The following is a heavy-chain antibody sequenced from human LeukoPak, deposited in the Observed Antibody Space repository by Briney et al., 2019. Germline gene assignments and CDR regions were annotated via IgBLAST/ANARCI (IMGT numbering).Heavy chain of an antibody. D-gene: IGHD3-10*01. CDR3: AKSVLDYYGSGSYYDC. Sequence: PGRSLRLSCAASGFTFSSYSMNWVRQAPGKGLEWVSYISSSSSTIYYADSVKGRFTISRDNAKNSLYLQMNSLRAEDTAVYYCAKSVLDYYGSGSYYDCWGQGTLVTVSS. J-gene: IGHJ4*02. CDR2: ISSSSSTI. CDR1: GFTFSSYS. V-gene: IGHV3-48*01.